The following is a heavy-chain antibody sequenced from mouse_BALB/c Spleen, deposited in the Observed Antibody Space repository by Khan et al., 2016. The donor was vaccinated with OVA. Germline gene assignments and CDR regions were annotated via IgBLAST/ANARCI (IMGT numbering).Heavy chain of an antibody. D-gene: IGHD1-1*01. CDR3: ARSTTDYYTMGY. Sequence: EVQLQESGPELVKPGASVKMSCKASGYTFADYVIHWVKQKPGQGLEWIGYLYPYNDDTASTERFKGKATLTLDKSSNTAYMDLSSLTSADSAVYYCARSTTDYYTMGYWGQGTSVTVSS. J-gene: IGHJ4*01. CDR2: LYPYNDDT. CDR1: GYTFADYV. V-gene: IGHV1S136*01.